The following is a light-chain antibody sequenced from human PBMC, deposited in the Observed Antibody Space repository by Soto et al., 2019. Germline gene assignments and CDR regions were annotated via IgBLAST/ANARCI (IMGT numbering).Light chain of an antibody. J-gene: IGLJ2*01. CDR3: LSFDSSLSVV. Sequence: QSLLTQPPLVSGAPGQRLTISCTGSSSNIGAGYDVHWYQQLPGRAPKLLIYGNTNRPSGVPDRFSGSKSGTSASLAITGLQAEDEADYYCLSFDSSLSVVFGGGTKLTVL. CDR2: GNT. V-gene: IGLV1-40*01. CDR1: SSNIGAGYD.